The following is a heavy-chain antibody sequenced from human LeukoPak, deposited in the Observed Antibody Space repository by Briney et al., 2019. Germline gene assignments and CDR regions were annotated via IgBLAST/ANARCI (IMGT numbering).Heavy chain of an antibody. CDR3: AREGTTVTTNGFYYYYGMDV. J-gene: IGHJ6*02. D-gene: IGHD4-17*01. Sequence: GGSLRLSCAASGFTFSSYDMHWVRQATGKGLEWVSGIGSAGDTYYPGTVKGRFTISRENAKNSLYLQMNSLRVGDTAVYYCAREGTTVTTNGFYYYYGMDVWGQGTTVTVSS. CDR1: GFTFSSYD. V-gene: IGHV3-13*01. CDR2: IGSAGDT.